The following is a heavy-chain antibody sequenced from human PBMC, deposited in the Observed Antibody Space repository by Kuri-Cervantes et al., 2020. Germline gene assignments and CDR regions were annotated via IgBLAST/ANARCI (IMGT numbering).Heavy chain of an antibody. V-gene: IGHV3-9*01. D-gene: IGHD1-26*01. CDR3: AKDTLPHHSGTYYYYFGMDV. CDR2: ISWNSGSI. CDR1: GFTFDDYA. J-gene: IGHJ6*01. Sequence: SLKISCAASGFTFDDYAMHWVRQAPGKGLEWVSGISWNSGSIGYADSVKGRFTISRDNAKNSLYLEMSSLRPEDTALYYCAKDTLPHHSGTYYYYFGMDVWGQGTTVTVSS.